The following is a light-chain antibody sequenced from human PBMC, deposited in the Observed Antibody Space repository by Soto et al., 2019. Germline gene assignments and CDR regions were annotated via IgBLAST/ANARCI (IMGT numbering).Light chain of an antibody. CDR2: GAS. V-gene: IGKV3-15*01. J-gene: IGKJ1*01. CDR1: QSISDT. CDR3: QQYNNWPWT. Sequence: EIVMTQSPATLSVSPGGRATLSCRASQSISDTLAWYQQKPGQAPRLLIHGASTRAPGFPARFSGSGSGTDFTLTISSLQSEDLAVYYCQQYNNWPWTLGQGTKVEIK.